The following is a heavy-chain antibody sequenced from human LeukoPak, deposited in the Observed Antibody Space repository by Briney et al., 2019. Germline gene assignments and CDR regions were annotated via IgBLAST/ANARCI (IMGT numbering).Heavy chain of an antibody. J-gene: IGHJ5*02. CDR1: GGSISSGSYY. D-gene: IGHD6-13*01. V-gene: IGHV4-61*02. CDR2: IYTSGST. Sequence: SQTLSLTCTVSGGSISSGSYYWGWIRQPAGKGLEWIGRIYTSGSTNYNPSLKSRVTISVDTSKNQFSLKLSSVTAADTAVYYCARVGKIAAAGTLWFDPWGQGTLVTVSS. CDR3: ARVGKIAAAGTLWFDP.